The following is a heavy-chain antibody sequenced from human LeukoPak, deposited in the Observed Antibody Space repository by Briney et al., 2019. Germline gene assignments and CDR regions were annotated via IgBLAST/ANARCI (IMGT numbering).Heavy chain of an antibody. CDR3: ARGRAFDYYYYYMDV. V-gene: IGHV1-2*02. CDR1: GYTFTGYY. D-gene: IGHD3-10*01. J-gene: IGHJ6*03. CDR2: INPNSGGT. Sequence: ASVKVSCKASGYTFTGYYMHWVRQAPGQGLEWMGWINPNSGGTNYAQKFQGRVTMTRDTSISTAYMELSRLRSDDTAVYYCARGRAFDYYYYYMDVWGKGTTVTVSS.